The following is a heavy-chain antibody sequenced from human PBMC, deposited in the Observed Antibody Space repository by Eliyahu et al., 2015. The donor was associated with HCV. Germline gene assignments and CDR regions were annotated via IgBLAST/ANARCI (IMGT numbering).Heavy chain of an antibody. Sequence: QVQLQESGPGLLKPSETLSLTCIVSGGSVSSGDYHWTWVRQSPGERPGRVWVQCHSGGAPTHPSLKSRVTISVDTAKNQFSLRLSSVTAADTAVYYCARGDCVGGNCYYIQTYFDYWGQGALVTVSS. CDR2: CHSGGA. D-gene: IGHD2-15*01. V-gene: IGHV4-61*08. J-gene: IGHJ4*02. CDR3: ARGDCVGGNCYYIQTYFDY. CDR1: GGSVSSGDYH.